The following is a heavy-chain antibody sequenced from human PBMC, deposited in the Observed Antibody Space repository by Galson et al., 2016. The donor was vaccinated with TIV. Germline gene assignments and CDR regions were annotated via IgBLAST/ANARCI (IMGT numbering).Heavy chain of an antibody. CDR2: IIPLFRTT. V-gene: IGHV1-69*13. CDR3: ARDRYYDARGYYYYYYGMDV. Sequence: SVKVSCKASGGTFSSYVFNWVRLAPGQELEWMGGIIPLFRTTNYAPKFQGRVTITADESTNTAYMELNSLKYGDTAVYYCARDRYYDARGYYYYYYGMDVWGQGTTVTVSS. D-gene: IGHD3-22*01. J-gene: IGHJ6*02. CDR1: GGTFSSYV.